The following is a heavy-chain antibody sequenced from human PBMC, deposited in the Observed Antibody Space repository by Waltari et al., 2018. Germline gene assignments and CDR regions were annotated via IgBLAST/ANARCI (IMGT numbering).Heavy chain of an antibody. CDR1: GGSISSYH. J-gene: IGHJ6*03. V-gene: IGHV4-59*01. CDR2: IYYSGST. CDR3: ARGLRQQLVSYYYYYMDV. D-gene: IGHD6-13*01. Sequence: QVQLQESGPGLVKPSETLSLTCTVSGGSISSYHWSWLRQPPGKGLEWIGYIYYSGSTNYNPSLKSRVTISVDTSKNQFSLKLSSVTAADTAVYYCARGLRQQLVSYYYYYMDVWGKGTTVTISS.